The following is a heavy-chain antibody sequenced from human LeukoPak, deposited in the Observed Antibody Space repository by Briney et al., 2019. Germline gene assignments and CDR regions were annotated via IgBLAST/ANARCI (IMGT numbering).Heavy chain of an antibody. CDR2: ISSSAHII. Sequence: GGSLRLSCAASGFSLSTFEMNWVRLAPGKGLEWVSFISSSAHIIYYAASVKGRFTISRDNAKNPLNLQMNSLRAEDTAVYYCARGGNTGYNYNAFDMWGQGTMVTVSA. V-gene: IGHV3-48*03. J-gene: IGHJ3*02. D-gene: IGHD3-22*01. CDR3: ARGGNTGYNYNAFDM. CDR1: GFSLSTFE.